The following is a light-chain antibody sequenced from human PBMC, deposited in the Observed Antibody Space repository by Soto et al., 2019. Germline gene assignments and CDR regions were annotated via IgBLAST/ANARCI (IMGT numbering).Light chain of an antibody. CDR3: QQYHTYWWT. CDR2: KAS. Sequence: VGYRVTITCRASQTIINWLAWYQQKPGKAPKLLIYKASTLEGEVPSRFSGSGSETEFTLTINSLQPDDSATYYCQQYHTYWWTFGQGTKVDIK. J-gene: IGKJ1*01. CDR1: QTIINW. V-gene: IGKV1-5*03.